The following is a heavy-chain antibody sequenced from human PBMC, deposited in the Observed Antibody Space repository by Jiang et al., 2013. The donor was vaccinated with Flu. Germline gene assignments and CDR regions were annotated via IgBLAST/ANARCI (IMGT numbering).Heavy chain of an antibody. CDR3: ARLSVVVISDYGMDV. Sequence: SQTLSLTCTVSGGSISSGSYYWSWIRQPAGKGLEWIGRIYTSGSTNYNPSLKSRVTISVDTSKNQFSLKLSSVTAADTAVYYCARLSVVVISDYGMDVWGQGTTVTVSS. CDR1: GGSISSGSYY. V-gene: IGHV4-61*02. CDR2: IYTSGST. D-gene: IGHD3-22*01. J-gene: IGHJ6*02.